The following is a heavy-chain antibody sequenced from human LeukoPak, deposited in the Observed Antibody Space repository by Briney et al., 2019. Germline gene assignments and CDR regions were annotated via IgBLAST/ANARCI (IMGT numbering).Heavy chain of an antibody. J-gene: IGHJ4*02. CDR1: GFTFSSYA. Sequence: GGSLRLSCAASGFTFSSYAMSWVRQAPGRGLEWVSAISGSGGSTYYADSVKGRFTISRDNSKNTLYLQMNSLRAEDTAVYYCAKEGLYYDFWSGTNWGQGTLVTVSS. V-gene: IGHV3-23*01. CDR2: ISGSGGST. CDR3: AKEGLYYDFWSGTN. D-gene: IGHD3-3*01.